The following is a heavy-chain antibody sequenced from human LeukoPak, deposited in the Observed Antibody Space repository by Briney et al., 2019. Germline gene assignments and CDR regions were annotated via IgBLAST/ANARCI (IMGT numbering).Heavy chain of an antibody. J-gene: IGHJ4*02. V-gene: IGHV4-34*01. Sequence: SETLSLTCAVYGGSFSGYYWSWIRQPPGKGLEWMGEINHSGSTNYNPSLKSRVTISVDTSKNQFSLKLSSVTAADTAVYYCARGPPGYYYGSGSLDYWGQGTLVTVSS. CDR1: GGSFSGYY. CDR3: ARGPPGYYYGSGSLDY. CDR2: INHSGST. D-gene: IGHD3-10*01.